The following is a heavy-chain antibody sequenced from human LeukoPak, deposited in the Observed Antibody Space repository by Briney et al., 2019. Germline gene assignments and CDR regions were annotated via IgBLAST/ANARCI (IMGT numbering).Heavy chain of an antibody. CDR1: GYTLTSYW. CDR2: INPYDSDT. J-gene: IGHJ4*02. Sequence: GESLKISCKVSGYTLTSYWIGWARQMPGKGLEWVAIINPYDSDTRYSPSSQGQVIISVDRSITTAYLQWSSLEASDSAMYYCAITGYSSNWEYFWGQGTLVTVSS. V-gene: IGHV5-51*01. CDR3: AITGYSSNWEYF. D-gene: IGHD6-13*01.